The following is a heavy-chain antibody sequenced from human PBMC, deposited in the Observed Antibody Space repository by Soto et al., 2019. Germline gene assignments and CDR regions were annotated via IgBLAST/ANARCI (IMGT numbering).Heavy chain of an antibody. V-gene: IGHV4-38-2*01. CDR2: FYHSGDT. CDR3: ARTGDGYNWYYFDY. Sequence: SETLSLTCAVSGYSISSGYYWGWIRQPPGKGLEWIGSFYHSGDTYYNPSLKSRVTISVDTSKNQFSLKLSSVTAADTAVYYCARTGDGYNWYYFDYWGQGTLVTVS. CDR1: GYSISSGYY. J-gene: IGHJ4*02. D-gene: IGHD5-12*01.